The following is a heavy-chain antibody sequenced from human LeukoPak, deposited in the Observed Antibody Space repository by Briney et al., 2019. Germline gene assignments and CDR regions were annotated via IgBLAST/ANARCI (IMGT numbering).Heavy chain of an antibody. D-gene: IGHD3-22*01. CDR1: GRSLSSGRHD. V-gene: IGHV4-61*02. CDR2: IYTSRCT. J-gene: IGHJ4*02. Sequence: SQTLSLACTLDGRSLSSGRHDWGWIRQPAGKGLEGIGRIYTSRCTHYNPSLKSRFTISVDTSKNQCSLKLSSVTAADTAVYYCARDRFGYYYDCSGYYLDYWGQGTLVTVSS. CDR3: ARDRFGYYYDCSGYYLDY.